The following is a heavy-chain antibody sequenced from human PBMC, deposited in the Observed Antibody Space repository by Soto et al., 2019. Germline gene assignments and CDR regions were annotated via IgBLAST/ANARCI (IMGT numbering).Heavy chain of an antibody. Sequence: EVQLLESGGGLVQPGGSLRLSCVASGFTFSSYAMSWVRQAPGKGLEWVSGISGSGGSTYYADSVKGRFTISRDNSKNTLYLHMNSLRAEDTAVYSCATGGPESEYAVFAFDIWGQGTMVTVSS. D-gene: IGHD2-2*01. CDR3: ATGGPESEYAVFAFDI. J-gene: IGHJ3*02. CDR1: GFTFSSYA. V-gene: IGHV3-23*01. CDR2: ISGSGGST.